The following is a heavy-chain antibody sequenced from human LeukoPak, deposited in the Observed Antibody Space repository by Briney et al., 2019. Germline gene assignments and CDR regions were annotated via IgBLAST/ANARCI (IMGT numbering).Heavy chain of an antibody. CDR3: ARDPGHCGGDCYPAARYDY. Sequence: KPSETLSLTCTVSGGSISSSSYYWGWIRQPPGKGLEWIGSIYYSGSTYYNPSLKSRVTISVDTSKNQFSLKLSSVTAADTAVYYCARDPGHCGGDCYPAARYDYWGQGTLVTVSS. CDR1: GGSISSSSYY. J-gene: IGHJ4*02. D-gene: IGHD2-21*02. CDR2: IYYSGST. V-gene: IGHV4-39*07.